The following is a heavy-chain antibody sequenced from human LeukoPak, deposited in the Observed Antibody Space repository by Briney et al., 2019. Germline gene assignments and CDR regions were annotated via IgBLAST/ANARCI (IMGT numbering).Heavy chain of an antibody. CDR3: ARGNYGSGSYHFDY. V-gene: IGHV3-21*01. CDR1: GFTFCSYS. CDR2: ISSSSSYI. J-gene: IGHJ4*02. D-gene: IGHD3-10*01. Sequence: GGSLRLSCAASGFTFCSYSMNWVRQAPGKGLEWVSSISSSSSYIYYADSVKGRFTISRDNAKNSLYLQMNSLRAEDTAVYYCARGNYGSGSYHFDYWGQGTLVTVSS.